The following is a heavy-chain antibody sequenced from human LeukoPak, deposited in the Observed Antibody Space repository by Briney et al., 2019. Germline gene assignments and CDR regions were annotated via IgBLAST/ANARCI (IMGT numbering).Heavy chain of an antibody. D-gene: IGHD3-10*01. CDR2: INPNSGGT. J-gene: IGHJ4*02. V-gene: IGHV1-2*02. CDR1: GYTFTGYY. Sequence: ASVKVSCKASGYTFTGYYLHWVREAPGQGLEWMGWINPNSGGTNYAQKFQGRVTMTRDTSISTFYMELSRLRSDDTAVCYCARAYGSGSPRYFDYWGQGTLVTVSS. CDR3: ARAYGSGSPRYFDY.